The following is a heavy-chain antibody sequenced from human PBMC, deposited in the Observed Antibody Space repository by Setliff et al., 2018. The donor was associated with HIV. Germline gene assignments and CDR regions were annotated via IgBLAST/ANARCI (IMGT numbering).Heavy chain of an antibody. V-gene: IGHV5-51*01. CDR1: GYSFTNYW. J-gene: IGHJ4*02. CDR2: IYPGDSDT. Sequence: PGESLKTSCKGSGYSFTNYWIGWVRQMPGKGLEWMGIIYPGDSDTRYSPSFQGQVTISADKSISTAYLQWSSLKASDTAMYYCARLSVVTATRIYYFDYWGQGTLVTVSS. D-gene: IGHD2-21*02. CDR3: ARLSVVTATRIYYFDY.